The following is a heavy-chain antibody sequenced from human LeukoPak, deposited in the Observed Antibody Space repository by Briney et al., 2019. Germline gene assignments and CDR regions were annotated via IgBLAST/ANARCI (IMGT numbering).Heavy chain of an antibody. CDR2: IYHSGST. CDR1: GYSISSGYY. CDR3: ARGTSDRIRIAVAGLDY. Sequence: PSETLSLTCTVSGYSISSGYYWGWIRPPPGKGLEWIGSIYHSGSTYYNPSLKSRVTISVDTSKNQFSLKLSSVTAADTAVYYCARGTSDRIRIAVAGLDYWGQGTLVTVSS. V-gene: IGHV4-38-2*02. J-gene: IGHJ4*02. D-gene: IGHD6-19*01.